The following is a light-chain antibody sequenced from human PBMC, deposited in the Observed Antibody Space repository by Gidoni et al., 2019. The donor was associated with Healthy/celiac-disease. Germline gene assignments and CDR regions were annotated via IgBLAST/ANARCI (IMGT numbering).Light chain of an antibody. J-gene: IGKJ3*01. CDR3: MQALQTDYS. V-gene: IGKV2-28*01. CDR2: LGS. Sequence: DIVMTQSPLSLPVTPGEPASISCRSSQSLLHSNGYNYLDWYLQKPGQSPQLLIYLGSNRASGVPDRCSGSGSGRDFTLKISRVEAEDVGVYYCMQALQTDYSFGPGTKVDIK. CDR1: QSLLHSNGYNY.